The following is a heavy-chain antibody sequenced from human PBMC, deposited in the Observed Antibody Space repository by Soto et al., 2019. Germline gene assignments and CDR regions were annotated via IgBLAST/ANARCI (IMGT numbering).Heavy chain of an antibody. D-gene: IGHD3-10*01. V-gene: IGHV3-30*18. CDR1: GFTFSSYG. J-gene: IGHJ6*02. CDR3: AKDRATMVRGYYYGMDV. Sequence: GGSLRLSCAASGFTFSSYGTHWVRQAPGKGLEWVAVISYDGSNKYYADSVKGRFTISRDNSKNTLYLQMNSLRAEDTAVYYCAKDRATMVRGYYYGMDVWGQGTTVTVSS. CDR2: ISYDGSNK.